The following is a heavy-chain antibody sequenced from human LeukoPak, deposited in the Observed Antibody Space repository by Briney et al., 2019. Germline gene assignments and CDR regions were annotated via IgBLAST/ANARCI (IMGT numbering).Heavy chain of an antibody. D-gene: IGHD2-21*01. Sequence: PGGSLRLSCAASGFTFSSYGMHWVRQVPGKGLEWVANIKADGSEKHYVDSVKGRFTISRDNAKNSLYLQMNSLRAEDTAVYYCARDLDTYVVLIAYDAFDIWGQGTMVTVSP. CDR1: GFTFSSYG. CDR3: ARDLDTYVVLIAYDAFDI. V-gene: IGHV3-7*01. CDR2: IKADGSEK. J-gene: IGHJ3*02.